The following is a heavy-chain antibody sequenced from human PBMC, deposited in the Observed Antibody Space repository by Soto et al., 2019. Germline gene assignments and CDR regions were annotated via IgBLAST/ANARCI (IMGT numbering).Heavy chain of an antibody. CDR1: GFTFSSYA. Sequence: GGSLRLSCAASGFTFSSYAMSWVRQAPGKGLEWVSAISGSGGSTYYADSVKGRLTISRDNSKNTLYLQMNSLRAEDTAVYYCARTYCSSTSCPYYYYYGMDVWGQGTTVTV. V-gene: IGHV3-23*01. CDR2: ISGSGGST. CDR3: ARTYCSSTSCPYYYYYGMDV. J-gene: IGHJ6*02. D-gene: IGHD2-2*01.